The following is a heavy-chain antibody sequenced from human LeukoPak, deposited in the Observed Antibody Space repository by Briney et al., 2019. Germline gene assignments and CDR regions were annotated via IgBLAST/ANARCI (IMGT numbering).Heavy chain of an antibody. V-gene: IGHV1-69*04. CDR2: IIPNLGTT. J-gene: IGHJ4*02. CDR3: ATTNDGGGYQWGDFFDF. D-gene: IGHD3-22*01. Sequence: SVKVSCKASGGTSNSHAISWVRQAPGQGLEWMGRIIPNLGTTNRAQNFQDRVTLTADKSTNTAYIALTSLTSDDTAVYYCATTNDGGGYQWGDFFDFWGQGTLVTVSS. CDR1: GGTSNSHA.